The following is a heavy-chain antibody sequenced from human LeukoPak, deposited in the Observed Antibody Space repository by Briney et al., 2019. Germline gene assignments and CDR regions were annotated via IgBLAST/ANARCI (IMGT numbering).Heavy chain of an antibody. D-gene: IGHD4-17*01. J-gene: IGHJ3*02. CDR2: IPSDGSYT. Sequence: GGSLRLSCAASGFNFNSHGMHWVRQAPGKGLEWVALIPSDGSYTYYADSVKGRFTISRDNSKDTLSLQMNSVRPDDTAVYYCAKDRYGDYGPFDNSGQGTMVTVSS. V-gene: IGHV3-30*18. CDR3: AKDRYGDYGPFDN. CDR1: GFNFNSHG.